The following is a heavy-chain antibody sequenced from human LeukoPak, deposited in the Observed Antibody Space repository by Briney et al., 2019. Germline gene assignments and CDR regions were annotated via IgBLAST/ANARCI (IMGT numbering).Heavy chain of an antibody. V-gene: IGHV1-8*01. J-gene: IGHJ5*02. D-gene: IGHD3-10*01. Sequence: ASVKVSCKASGYTFTSYDINWVRQATGQGLEWMGWMNPNSGNTGYAQKFQGRVTMTRNTSISTAYMELSSLRSEDTAVYYCARVGRLLWFGESTDWFDPWGQGTLVTVSS. CDR1: GYTFTSYD. CDR3: ARVGRLLWFGESTDWFDP. CDR2: MNPNSGNT.